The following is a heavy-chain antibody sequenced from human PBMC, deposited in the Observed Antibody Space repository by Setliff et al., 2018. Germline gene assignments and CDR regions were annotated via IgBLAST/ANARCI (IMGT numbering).Heavy chain of an antibody. CDR3: AREPTVTTLDY. CDR1: GFTFSSYE. Sequence: LRLSCAASGFTFSSYEMNWVRQAPGKGLEWVSYISSSGSTIYYADSVKGRFTISRDNAKKSLYLQMNSLRAEDTAVYYCAREPTVTTLDYWGQGTLVTVSS. J-gene: IGHJ4*02. CDR2: ISSSGSTI. V-gene: IGHV3-48*03. D-gene: IGHD4-4*01.